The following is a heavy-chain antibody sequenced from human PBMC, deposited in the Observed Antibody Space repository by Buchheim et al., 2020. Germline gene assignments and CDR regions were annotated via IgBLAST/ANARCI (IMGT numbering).Heavy chain of an antibody. CDR1: GFTFSTYE. J-gene: IGHJ4*02. Sequence: VQVVESGGGLLQPGGSLRLSCAASGFTFSTYEMNWVRQAPGKGLEWVSYISSSGSTIYYADSVRGRFTISRDNAKNSLFLPMNSLRVEDTAVYYCARGGTWGLPHLFDYWGQGTL. CDR3: ARGGTWGLPHLFDY. V-gene: IGHV3-48*03. CDR2: ISSSGSTI. D-gene: IGHD2-21*01.